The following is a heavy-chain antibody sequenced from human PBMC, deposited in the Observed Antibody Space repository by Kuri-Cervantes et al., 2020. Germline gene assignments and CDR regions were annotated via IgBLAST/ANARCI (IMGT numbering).Heavy chain of an antibody. J-gene: IGHJ4*02. V-gene: IGHV3-23*01. CDR2: ISGSGGST. CDR1: GFTFSSYA. Sequence: GESLKISCAASGFTFSSYAMSWVRQAPGKGPEWVSAISGSGGSTYYADSVKGRFTISRDNSKNTLYLQMNSLRAEDTAVYYCARGRLIAAAGTFDYWGQGTLVTVSS. D-gene: IGHD6-13*01. CDR3: ARGRLIAAAGTFDY.